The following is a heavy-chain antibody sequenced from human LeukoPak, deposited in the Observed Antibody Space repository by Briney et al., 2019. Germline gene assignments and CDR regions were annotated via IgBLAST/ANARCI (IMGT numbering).Heavy chain of an antibody. CDR2: ISSSSSYI. Sequence: PGGSLRLSCAASGFTFSSYSMNWVRQAPGKGLEWVSSISSSSSYIYYAGSVKGRFTISRDNAKNSLYLQMNSLRAEDTAVYYCARVISVAGYDYWGQGTLVTVSS. CDR1: GFTFSSYS. V-gene: IGHV3-21*01. CDR3: ARVISVAGYDY. D-gene: IGHD6-19*01. J-gene: IGHJ4*02.